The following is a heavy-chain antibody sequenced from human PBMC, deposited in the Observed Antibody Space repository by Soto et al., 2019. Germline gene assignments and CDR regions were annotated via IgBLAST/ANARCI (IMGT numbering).Heavy chain of an antibody. CDR1: GFTFSSYA. J-gene: IGHJ4*02. CDR2: ISGSGGST. Sequence: GSLRLSCAASGFTFSSYAMSWVRQAPGKGLEWVSAISGSGGSTYYADSVKGRFTISRDNSKNALYLQMNSLRAEDTAVYYCAKYYYDSSGYYFDYWGQGTLVTVSS. V-gene: IGHV3-23*01. D-gene: IGHD3-22*01. CDR3: AKYYYDSSGYYFDY.